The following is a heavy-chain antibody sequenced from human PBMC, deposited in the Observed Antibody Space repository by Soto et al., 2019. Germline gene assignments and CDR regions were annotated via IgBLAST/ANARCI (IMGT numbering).Heavy chain of an antibody. Sequence: GGSLRLSCAASGFTFSSYAMHWVRQAPGKGLEWVAVISYDGSNKYYADSVKGRFTISRDNSKNTLYLQMNSLRAEDTAVYYCARDYDFWSGRDYWGQGTLVTVSS. CDR3: ARDYDFWSGRDY. CDR2: ISYDGSNK. CDR1: GFTFSSYA. J-gene: IGHJ4*02. V-gene: IGHV3-30-3*01. D-gene: IGHD3-3*01.